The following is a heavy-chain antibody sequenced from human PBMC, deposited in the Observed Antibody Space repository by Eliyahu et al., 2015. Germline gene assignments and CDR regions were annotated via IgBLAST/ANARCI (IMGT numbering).Heavy chain of an antibody. Sequence: EVQLLESGGGLVQPGGSLRLSCAASGFTFRSXXLSWXRQAPGKGXEWVXAISGSGGSTYYADSVKGRFTISRDNSKNTLYLQMNSLRAEDTAVYYCAKDTPYRRTYSSTYYFDYWGQGTLVTVSS. V-gene: IGHV3-23*01. CDR1: GFTFRSXX. D-gene: IGHD4-11*01. J-gene: IGHJ4*02. CDR3: AKDTPYRRTYSSTYYFDY. CDR2: ISGSGGST.